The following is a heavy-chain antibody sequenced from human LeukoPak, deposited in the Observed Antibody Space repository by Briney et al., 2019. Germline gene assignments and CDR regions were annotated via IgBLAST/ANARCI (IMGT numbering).Heavy chain of an antibody. V-gene: IGHV3-30*04. Sequence: GGSLRLSCAASGFTFSSYAMHWVRQAPGKGLEWVAVISYDGSNKYYADSVKGRFTISRDNSKNTLYLQMNSLRAEDTAVYYCARDLWDTVTTVRRYGMDVWGQGTTITVSS. CDR3: ARDLWDTVTTVRRYGMDV. CDR1: GFTFSSYA. CDR2: ISYDGSNK. J-gene: IGHJ6*02. D-gene: IGHD4-17*01.